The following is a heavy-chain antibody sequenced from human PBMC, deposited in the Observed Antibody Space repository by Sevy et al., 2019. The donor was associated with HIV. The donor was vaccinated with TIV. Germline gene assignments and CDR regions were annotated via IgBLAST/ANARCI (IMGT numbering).Heavy chain of an antibody. D-gene: IGHD3-22*01. V-gene: IGHV3-23*01. CDR3: AKDQERDYYDSSGYLSH. CDR2: ISGSGGST. J-gene: IGHJ4*02. CDR1: GFTFSSYA. Sequence: GGSLRLSCAASGFTFSSYAMSWVRQAPGKGLEWVSAISGSGGSTYYADSVKGRFTISRDNSQNTLYLQMNSLRAEDTAVYYCAKDQERDYYDSSGYLSHWGQGTLVTVSS.